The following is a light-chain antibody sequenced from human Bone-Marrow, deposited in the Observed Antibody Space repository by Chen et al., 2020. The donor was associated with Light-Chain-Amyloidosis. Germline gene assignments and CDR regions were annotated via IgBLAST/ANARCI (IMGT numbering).Light chain of an antibody. Sequence: SYVLTQPSSVSVAPGQTATIACGGNNIGSTSVHWYQQTPGQAPLLVVYDDSDLPSGISERLSCSNFGNTATLTISRVEAGDEAYYYCQVWDRSSDRPVFGGGTKLTVL. CDR2: DDS. CDR1: NIGSTS. CDR3: QVWDRSSDRPV. V-gene: IGLV3-21*02. J-gene: IGLJ3*02.